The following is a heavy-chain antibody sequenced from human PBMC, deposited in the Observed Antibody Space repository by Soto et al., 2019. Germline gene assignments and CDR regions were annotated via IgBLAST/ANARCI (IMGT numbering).Heavy chain of an antibody. Sequence: LRLSCAASLFAFSRYWMPWVRPAPGKGLVWVSRISYDESTTDYADSVKGRFTISRDSAKNTLYLQMNSLRAEDTAVYFCARGGANTAMAHDYWGQGTLVTVSS. CDR2: ISYDESTT. J-gene: IGHJ4*02. D-gene: IGHD5-18*01. CDR1: LFAFSRYW. V-gene: IGHV3-74*01. CDR3: ARGGANTAMAHDY.